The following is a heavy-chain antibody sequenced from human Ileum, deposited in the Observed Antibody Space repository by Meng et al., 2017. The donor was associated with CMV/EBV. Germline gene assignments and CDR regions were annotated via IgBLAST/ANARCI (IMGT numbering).Heavy chain of an antibody. CDR2: IYYSGST. J-gene: IGHJ3*02. Sequence: SETLSLTCTVSGDSISSSSYYWGWIRQPPGKGLEWIGNIYYSGSTYYNPSLKSRVTILLDTSKNHFSLKLSYVTAADTAVYYCARDPTSSVPFDIWGQATMVTVSS. CDR3: ARDPTSSVPFDI. CDR1: GDSISSSSYY. D-gene: IGHD2-2*01. V-gene: IGHV4-39*07.